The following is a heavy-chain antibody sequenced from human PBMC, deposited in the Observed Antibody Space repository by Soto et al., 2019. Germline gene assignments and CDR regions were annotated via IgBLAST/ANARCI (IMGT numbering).Heavy chain of an antibody. CDR3: AAGDSSGYYGG. J-gene: IGHJ4*02. CDR2: ITVGTGNT. CDR1: GFIFTSSS. D-gene: IGHD3-22*01. Sequence: GASVKVSCKASGFIFTSSSVQWVRQARGQRLEWIGWITVGTGNTNYAQKFQERVTITRDMSTSTAHMELSNLRSEDTAVYYCAAGDSSGYYGGWGQGTQVTVSS. V-gene: IGHV1-58*01.